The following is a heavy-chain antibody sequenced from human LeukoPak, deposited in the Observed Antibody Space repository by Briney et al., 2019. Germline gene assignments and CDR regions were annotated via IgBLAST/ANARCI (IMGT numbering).Heavy chain of an antibody. D-gene: IGHD4-17*01. V-gene: IGHV4-39*07. CDR2: IYYSGST. CDR3: VRSPDDYGDYPEY. CDR1: GGSISSSSYY. Sequence: PSETLSLTCTVSGGSISSSSYYWGWIRQPPGKGLEWIGSIYYSGSTYYNPSLKSRVTISVDTSKNQFSLKLSSVTAADTAVYYCVRSPDDYGDYPEYWGQGTLVTVSS. J-gene: IGHJ4*02.